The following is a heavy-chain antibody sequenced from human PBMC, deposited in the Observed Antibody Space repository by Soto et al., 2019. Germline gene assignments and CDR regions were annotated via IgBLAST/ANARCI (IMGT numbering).Heavy chain of an antibody. CDR3: ASHFLNPSAAYYY. D-gene: IGHD3-3*02. J-gene: IGHJ4*02. Sequence: SETLSLTCAVYGGSFSGYYWSWIRQPPGKGLEWIGEINHSGSTNYNPSLKSRVTISVDTSKNQFSLKLSSVTAADTAVYYCASHFLNPSAAYYYWGQGTLVTVSS. V-gene: IGHV4-34*01. CDR2: INHSGST. CDR1: GGSFSGYY.